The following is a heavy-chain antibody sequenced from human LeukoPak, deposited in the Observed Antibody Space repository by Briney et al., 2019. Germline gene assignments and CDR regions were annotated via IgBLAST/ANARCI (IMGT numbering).Heavy chain of an antibody. CDR1: GGSISSYY. J-gene: IGHJ4*02. Sequence: SETLSLTCTVSGGSISSYYWSWIRQPAGKGLEWIGRIYTSGSTYYNPSLKSRVTISVDRSKNQFSLKLSSVTAADTAVYYCARGLSGVATFDYWGQGTLVTVSS. CDR2: IYTSGST. D-gene: IGHD5-12*01. V-gene: IGHV4-4*07. CDR3: ARGLSGVATFDY.